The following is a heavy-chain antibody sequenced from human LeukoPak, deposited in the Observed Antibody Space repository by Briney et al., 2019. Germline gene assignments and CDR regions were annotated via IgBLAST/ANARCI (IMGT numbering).Heavy chain of an antibody. Sequence: GGSLRLSCAASGFTFSSYSMSWVRQAPGKGLEWVANIKQDGSEKYYVDSVKGRFTISRDNAKNSLYLQMNSLRAEDTAVYYCARKNGLDYWGQGTLVTVSS. V-gene: IGHV3-7*01. CDR1: GFTFSSYS. CDR3: ARKNGLDY. J-gene: IGHJ4*02. CDR2: IKQDGSEK.